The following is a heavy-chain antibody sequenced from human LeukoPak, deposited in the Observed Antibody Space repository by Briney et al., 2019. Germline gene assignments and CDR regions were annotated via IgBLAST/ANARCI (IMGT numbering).Heavy chain of an antibody. J-gene: IGHJ4*02. CDR3: ARSTGSFFPFDY. CDR1: GYSFTTHG. Sequence: GASVKVSCKASGYSFTTHGISWVQQAPGQGLEWMGWISTYSAITNFAQNFQGRVTMTTDTSTSTAYMELRSLRSDDTAVYYCARSTGSFFPFDYWGQGTLVTVSS. CDR2: ISTYSAIT. D-gene: IGHD1-26*01. V-gene: IGHV1-18*01.